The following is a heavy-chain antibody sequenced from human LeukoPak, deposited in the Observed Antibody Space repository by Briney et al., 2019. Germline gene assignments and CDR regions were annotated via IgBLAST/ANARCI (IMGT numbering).Heavy chain of an antibody. J-gene: IGHJ4*02. D-gene: IGHD1-26*01. CDR2: IRDDGGEI. V-gene: IGHV3-7*01. Sequence: GGSLRLSCEASGFTFSSYWMSWVRQAPGKGLEWVANIRDDGGEIYYVDYVKGRFTISRDNAKSSLFLQMNSPRAEDAAVYYCARDKPRGSYYGSIFDSWGQGTLVTVSS. CDR3: ARDKPRGSYYGSIFDS. CDR1: GFTFSSYW.